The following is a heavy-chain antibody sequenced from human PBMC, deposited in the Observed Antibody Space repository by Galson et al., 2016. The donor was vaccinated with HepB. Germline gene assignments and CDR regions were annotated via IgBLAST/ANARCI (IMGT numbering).Heavy chain of an antibody. J-gene: IGHJ4*02. CDR3: ARAIAVADPFDY. CDR2: ISYDGSTT. CDR1: GFSFDDYA. V-gene: IGHV3-30*03. D-gene: IGHD6-19*01. Sequence: SLRLSCAASGFSFDDYAMHWVRQAPGKGLEWVAVISYDGSTTYYADSVKGRFTISRDNSKNTLYLQMNSLRAEDTAVYYCARAIAVADPFDYWGQGTLVTVSS.